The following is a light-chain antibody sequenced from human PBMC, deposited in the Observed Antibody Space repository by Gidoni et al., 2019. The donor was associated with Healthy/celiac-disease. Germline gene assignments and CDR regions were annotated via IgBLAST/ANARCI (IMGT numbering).Light chain of an antibody. CDR3: QQYNNWLGT. Sequence: EIVMTQSPATLSVSPGERATLSCRASQSVSSNLAWYQQKPGHAPRLLIYGASTRATGIPARFSGSGSGTEFTLTISSLQSEDFAVYYCQQYNNWLGTFXQXTKVXIK. CDR2: GAS. V-gene: IGKV3-15*01. J-gene: IGKJ1*01. CDR1: QSVSSN.